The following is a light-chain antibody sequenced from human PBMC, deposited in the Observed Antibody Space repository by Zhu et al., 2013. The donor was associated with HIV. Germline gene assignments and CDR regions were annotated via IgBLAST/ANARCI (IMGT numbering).Light chain of an antibody. Sequence: DIQMTQSPSSLSASVGDRVTITCRTSQSVSTYVNWYQQKPGKAPNLLVYTASTLHSGVPSRFSGSGSGTDFTLTINSLQPEDFATCYCQQSYNTPWTFGHGTNLEMK. V-gene: IGKV1-39*01. CDR1: QSVSTY. J-gene: IGKJ1*01. CDR2: TAS. CDR3: QQSYNTPWT.